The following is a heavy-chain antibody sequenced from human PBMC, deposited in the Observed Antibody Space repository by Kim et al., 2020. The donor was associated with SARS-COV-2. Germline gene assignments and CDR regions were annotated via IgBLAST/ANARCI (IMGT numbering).Heavy chain of an antibody. Sequence: SETLSLTCTVSGGSISSSSYYWGWIRQPPGKGLEWIGSIYYSGSTYYNPSLKSRVTISVDTSKNQFSLKLSSVTAADTAVYYCARDKGLRLGELSLEGLYYFDYWGQGTLVTVSS. CDR2: IYYSGST. CDR3: ARDKGLRLGELSLEGLYYFDY. J-gene: IGHJ4*02. D-gene: IGHD3-16*02. CDR1: GGSISSSSYY. V-gene: IGHV4-39*07.